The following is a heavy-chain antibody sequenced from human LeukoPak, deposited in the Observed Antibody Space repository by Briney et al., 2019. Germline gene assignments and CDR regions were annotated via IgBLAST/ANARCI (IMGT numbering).Heavy chain of an antibody. V-gene: IGHV3-66*01. CDR1: GFTVSRKY. J-gene: IGHJ4*02. CDR2: IYSGGGT. D-gene: IGHD1-26*01. CDR3: ARDQDSPCGY. Sequence: PGGSLRLSCAASGFTVSRKYMSWVRQAPGKGLEWVSVIYSGGGTYYADSVKGRFTISRDNSKNTLYLQMDSLRAEDTAVYYCARDQDSPCGYWGQGTLVTVSS.